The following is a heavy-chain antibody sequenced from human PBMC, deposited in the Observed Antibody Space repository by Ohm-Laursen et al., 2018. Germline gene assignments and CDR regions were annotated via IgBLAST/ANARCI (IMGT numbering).Heavy chain of an antibody. CDR1: AGSINSYW. D-gene: IGHD3-22*01. V-gene: IGHV4-4*07. J-gene: IGHJ4*02. CDR3: ATFGIGIYDSGGYTVTPYYFDH. CDR2: IYSSGSR. Sequence: SDTLSLTWTVSAGSINSYWFNWIRQSAGKGLEWIGRIYSSGSRHYNPSLSSRVTLSLDTSRSQISLTLTSVTAADTAVYYCATFGIGIYDSGGYTVTPYYFDHWGLGRLVTVSS.